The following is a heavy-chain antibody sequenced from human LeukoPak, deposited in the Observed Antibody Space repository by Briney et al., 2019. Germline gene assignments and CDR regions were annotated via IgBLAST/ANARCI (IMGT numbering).Heavy chain of an antibody. V-gene: IGHV4-39*01. Sequence: SETLSLTCTVSGGSISSSSYYWGWIRQPPGKGLEWIGSIYYSGSTYYNPSLKSRVTISVDTSKNQFSLKLSSVTAADTAVYYCARHRGYYDSSGYRFDYWGQGPLVTVSS. CDR2: IYYSGST. D-gene: IGHD3-22*01. J-gene: IGHJ4*02. CDR3: ARHRGYYDSSGYRFDY. CDR1: GGSISSSSYY.